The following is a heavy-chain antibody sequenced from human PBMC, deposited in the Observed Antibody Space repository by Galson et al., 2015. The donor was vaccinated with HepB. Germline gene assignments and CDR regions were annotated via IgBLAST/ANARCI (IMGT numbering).Heavy chain of an antibody. V-gene: IGHV3-64*04. J-gene: IGHJ4*02. CDR3: ARAQYIGSGSTLDC. CDR1: GFTFSSYA. Sequence: SLRLSCAASGFTFSSYAMHWVRQAPGKGLEYVSAISTTGGSINYNPSLKSRVTISGDTSKNQFSLKVTSVTAADTAVYYCARAQYIGSGSTLDCWGRGTLVTVSS. D-gene: IGHD3-10*01. CDR2: ISTTGGSI.